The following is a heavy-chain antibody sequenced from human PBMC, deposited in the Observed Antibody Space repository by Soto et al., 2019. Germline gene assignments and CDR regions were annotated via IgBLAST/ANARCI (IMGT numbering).Heavy chain of an antibody. J-gene: IGHJ4*02. CDR1: GFSLSTSGVG. Sequence: GSGPTLVNPTQTLTLTCTFSGFSLSTSGVGVGWIRQPPGKALEWLALIYWDDDKRYSPSLKSRLTITKDTSKNQVVLTMTNMDPVDTATYYCAHSTLHYDSSTIPPDYWGQGTLVTSPQ. CDR3: AHSTLHYDSSTIPPDY. V-gene: IGHV2-5*02. D-gene: IGHD3-22*01. CDR2: IYWDDDK.